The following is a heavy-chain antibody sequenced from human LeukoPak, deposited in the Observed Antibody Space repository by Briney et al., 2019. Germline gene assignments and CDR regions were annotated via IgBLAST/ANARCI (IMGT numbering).Heavy chain of an antibody. CDR1: GGSISSCY. J-gene: IGHJ6*02. V-gene: IGHV4-59*01. CDR2: IYYSGST. CDR3: ARVISGYPPFMDV. D-gene: IGHD3-22*01. Sequence: SETLSLTCTVSGGSISSCYWSWIRQPPGKGLEWIGYIYYSGSTNYNPSLKSRVTISVDTSKNQFSLKLSSVTAADTAVYHCARVISGYPPFMDVWGQGTTVTVSS.